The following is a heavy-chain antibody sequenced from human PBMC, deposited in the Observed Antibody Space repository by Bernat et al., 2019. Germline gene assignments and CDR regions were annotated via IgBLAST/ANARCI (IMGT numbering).Heavy chain of an antibody. J-gene: IGHJ4*01. D-gene: IGHD6-13*01. V-gene: IGHV1-18*01. CDR2: ISAYKGNT. CDR1: GYTFTSYG. CDR3: ARSEQQLAHY. Sequence: QVQLVQSGAEVKKPGASVKVSCKASGYTFTSYGISWVRQDPGQGLEWMGGISAYKGNTNYAQKLQGRITMTTDTSQLTAYRALRSLRSDDTAVYSCARSEQQLAHYWVHLTLVTVSS.